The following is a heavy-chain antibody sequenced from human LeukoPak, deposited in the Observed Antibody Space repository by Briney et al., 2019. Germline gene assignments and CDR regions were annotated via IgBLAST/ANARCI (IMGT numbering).Heavy chain of an antibody. D-gene: IGHD5-12*01. Sequence: ASVKVSCKASGGTFSSYAISWVRQAPGQGLEWMGGIIPIFGTANYAQKFQGRVTITADESTSTAYMELSSLRSEDTAVYYCARGAPPPYSGYFDYWGQGTLVTVSS. J-gene: IGHJ4*02. CDR3: ARGAPPPYSGYFDY. V-gene: IGHV1-69*13. CDR2: IIPIFGTA. CDR1: GGTFSSYA.